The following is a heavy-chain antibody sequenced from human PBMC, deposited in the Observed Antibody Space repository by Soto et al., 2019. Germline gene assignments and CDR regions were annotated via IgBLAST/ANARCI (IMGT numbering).Heavy chain of an antibody. J-gene: IGHJ1*01. D-gene: IGHD3-22*01. Sequence: WESLRVSCGSSGFTFSSYAMSRVRQAPGKGLESVYGLSGSGGSTYYADSVKGRFTISRDNSKNTLYLHMNSLRAEDTAVYYCAKDGAPNLSIPMIVVVHCGTEYFQHWGQGTLVTVSS. CDR2: LSGSGGST. CDR3: AKDGAPNLSIPMIVVVHCGTEYFQH. V-gene: IGHV3-23*01. CDR1: GFTFSSYA.